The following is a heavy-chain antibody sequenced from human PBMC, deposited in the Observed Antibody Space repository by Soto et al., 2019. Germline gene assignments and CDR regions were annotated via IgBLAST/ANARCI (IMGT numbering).Heavy chain of an antibody. Sequence: ASVKVSCKASGYTFTSYGISWVRQAPGQGLEWMGWISAYNGNTNYAQKLQGRATMTTDTSTSTAYMELRSLRSDDTAVYYCARVAYDFWSGLALGYMDVWGKGTTVTVSS. D-gene: IGHD3-3*01. J-gene: IGHJ6*03. CDR3: ARVAYDFWSGLALGYMDV. CDR2: ISAYNGNT. CDR1: GYTFTSYG. V-gene: IGHV1-18*01.